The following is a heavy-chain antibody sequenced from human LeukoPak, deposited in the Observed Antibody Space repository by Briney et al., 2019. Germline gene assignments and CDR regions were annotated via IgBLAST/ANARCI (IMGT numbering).Heavy chain of an antibody. CDR3: ARDFDYGDGDAFDI. CDR1: GYTFTGYY. Sequence: ASVKVSCKASGYTFTGYYMHWVRQAPGQGLEWMGWINPNSGGTNYAQKFQGRVTMTRDTSISTAYMELSRLRSDDTAVYYCARDFDYGDGDAFDIWGQGTMVTVSS. V-gene: IGHV1-2*02. D-gene: IGHD4-17*01. J-gene: IGHJ3*02. CDR2: INPNSGGT.